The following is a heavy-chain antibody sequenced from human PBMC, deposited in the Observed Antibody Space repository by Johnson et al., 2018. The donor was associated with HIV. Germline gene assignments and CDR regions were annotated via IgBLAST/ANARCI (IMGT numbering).Heavy chain of an antibody. CDR3: AKEESGSFLAFDI. Sequence: EVLLLESGGGLVQPEESLRLSCAASGFTFSSYSMTWVRQAPGKGLEWVSVVSGSGGRTYYADSVKGRFTISRDNSKNTLYLQMNSLRPEDTAMFYCAKEESGSFLAFDIWGQGQWSPSLQ. J-gene: IGHJ3*02. D-gene: IGHD1-26*01. V-gene: IGHV3-23*01. CDR1: GFTFSSYS. CDR2: VSGSGGRT.